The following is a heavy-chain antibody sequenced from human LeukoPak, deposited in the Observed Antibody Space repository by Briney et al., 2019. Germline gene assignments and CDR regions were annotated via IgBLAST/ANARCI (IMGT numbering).Heavy chain of an antibody. Sequence: SETLSLTCTVSGGSISRSRDYWGWIRQPPGKGLEWIGSIYYSGSTYYNPSLKSRVTISVDTSKNQFSLKLSSVTAADTAVYYCFAYCGGDCYSWDDAFDIWGQGTMVTVSS. J-gene: IGHJ3*02. CDR3: FAYCGGDCYSWDDAFDI. D-gene: IGHD2-21*02. V-gene: IGHV4-39*07. CDR1: GGSISRSRDY. CDR2: IYYSGST.